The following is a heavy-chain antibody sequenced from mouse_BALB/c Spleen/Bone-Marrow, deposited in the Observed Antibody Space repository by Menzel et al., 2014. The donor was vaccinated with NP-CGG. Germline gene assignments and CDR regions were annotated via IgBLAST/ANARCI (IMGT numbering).Heavy chain of an antibody. J-gene: IGHJ3*01. V-gene: IGHV4-1*02. Sequence: EVKLVESGGGLVQPGGSLKLSYAASGFDFSRYWMSWVRQAPGKGLEWIGEINPDSSTINYTPSLKDKFIISRDNAKNTLYLQMSKVRSEDTALYYCARLGNYGWFAYWGQGTLVTVSA. CDR3: ARLGNYGWFAY. D-gene: IGHD2-1*01. CDR2: INPDSSTI. CDR1: GFDFSRYW.